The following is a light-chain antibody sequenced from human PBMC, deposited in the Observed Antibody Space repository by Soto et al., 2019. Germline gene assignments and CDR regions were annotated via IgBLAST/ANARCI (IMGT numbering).Light chain of an antibody. V-gene: IGKV2-29*01. CDR2: EVS. J-gene: IGKJ1*01. CDR3: QQSYSSPPT. CDR1: QSLLHITGETF. Sequence: DVVMSQTALYLSVAAGQPASISCKSRQSLLHITGETFLFWYLQKAGKSPQLLIYEVSTRVSGVPDRFSGSRSGPDFTLTISSLPPEDFETYYCQQSYSSPPTFGQGTKVDIK.